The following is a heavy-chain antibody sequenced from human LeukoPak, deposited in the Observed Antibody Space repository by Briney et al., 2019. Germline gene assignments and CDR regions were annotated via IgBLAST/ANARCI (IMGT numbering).Heavy chain of an antibody. D-gene: IGHD6-6*01. Sequence: SETLSLTCAVYGGSFSGYYWCWIRQPPGKGLEWIGEINHSGSTNYNPSLKSRVTISVDTSKNQFSLKLSSVTAADTAVYYCARRKAWYSSSSVVYWGQGTLVTVSS. CDR2: INHSGST. V-gene: IGHV4-34*01. CDR1: GGSFSGYY. J-gene: IGHJ1*01. CDR3: ARRKAWYSSSSVVY.